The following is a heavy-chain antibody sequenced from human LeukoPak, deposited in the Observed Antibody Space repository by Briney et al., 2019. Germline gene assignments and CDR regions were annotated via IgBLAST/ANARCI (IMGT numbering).Heavy chain of an antibody. CDR1: GYTFTGYY. CDR2: INPNSGGT. Sequence: ASVKVSSKASGYTFTGYYMHWVRQAPGQGLEWMGRINPNSGGTNYAQKFQGRVTMTRDTSISTAYMELSRLRSDDTAVYYCARVRYRYGPGHRPFPFVYWGQGTVVTVSS. V-gene: IGHV1-2*06. D-gene: IGHD5-18*01. CDR3: ARVRYRYGPGHRPFPFVY. J-gene: IGHJ4*02.